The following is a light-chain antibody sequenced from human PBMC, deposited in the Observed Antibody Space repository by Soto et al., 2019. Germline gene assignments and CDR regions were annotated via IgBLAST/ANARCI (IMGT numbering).Light chain of an antibody. Sequence: QSALTQPASVSGSPGQSITISCTGTSSDVGGYNYVSWYQHYPGRAPKLMIYDVSNRPSGVSDRFSGSKSGSTASLTISGLQAEDESDYYCSSYTSSNTVLFGGGTKLTVL. V-gene: IGLV2-14*03. CDR3: SSYTSSNTVL. CDR1: SSDVGGYNY. CDR2: DVS. J-gene: IGLJ2*01.